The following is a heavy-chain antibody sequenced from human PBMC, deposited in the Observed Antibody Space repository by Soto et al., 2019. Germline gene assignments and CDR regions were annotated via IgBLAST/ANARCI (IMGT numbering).Heavy chain of an antibody. Sequence: EVQLLESGGGLVQPGGSLRLSCAASGFTFSNYAMSWVRQAPGKALEWVSSINIVGGATNYADSVRGRFTMSRDDSRNTVFLQMNSLRAEDTAVYYGTKNYYFDSWGQGTLVTVSS. J-gene: IGHJ4*02. V-gene: IGHV3-23*01. CDR3: TKNYYFDS. CDR1: GFTFSNYA. CDR2: INIVGGAT.